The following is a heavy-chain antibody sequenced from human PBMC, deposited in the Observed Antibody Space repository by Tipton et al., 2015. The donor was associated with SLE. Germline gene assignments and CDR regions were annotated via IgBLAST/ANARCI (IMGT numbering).Heavy chain of an antibody. CDR1: GFTFSSYS. D-gene: IGHD2-2*01. J-gene: IGHJ3*02. Sequence: SGFTFSSYSMNWVRQAPGKGLEWVSGINWNGGSTGYADSVKGRFTISRDNAKNSLYLQMNSLRAEDTALYYCARGNFLVAFDIWGQGTMVTVSS. V-gene: IGHV3-20*03. CDR3: ARGNFLVAFDI. CDR2: INWNGGST.